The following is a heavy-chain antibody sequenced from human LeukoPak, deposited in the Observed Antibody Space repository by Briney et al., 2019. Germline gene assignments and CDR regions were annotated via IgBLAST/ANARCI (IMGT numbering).Heavy chain of an antibody. J-gene: IGHJ4*02. D-gene: IGHD3-22*01. V-gene: IGHV3-48*03. CDR1: GFTFSSYE. Sequence: PGGSQRLSCAASGFTFSSYEMNWVRQAPGKGLEWASYISSSGSTIYYADSVKGRFTISRDNAKNSLYLQMNSLRAEDTAVYYCASSMIVVVRKGYFDYWGQGTLVTVSS. CDR3: ASSMIVVVRKGYFDY. CDR2: ISSSGSTI.